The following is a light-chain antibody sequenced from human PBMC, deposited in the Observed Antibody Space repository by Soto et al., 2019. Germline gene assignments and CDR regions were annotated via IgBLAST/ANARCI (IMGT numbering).Light chain of an antibody. CDR2: GAS. CDR3: QQYGSSPKT. Sequence: LTQSAATLSVSPGERATLSCRASQSVSSNYLAWYQRKPGQAPRLLIFGASSRATGVPDRFSGSGSGRDFTLTISRLEPEDFAVYYCQQYGSSPKTFGQGTKVDIK. V-gene: IGKV3-20*01. CDR1: QSVSSNY. J-gene: IGKJ1*01.